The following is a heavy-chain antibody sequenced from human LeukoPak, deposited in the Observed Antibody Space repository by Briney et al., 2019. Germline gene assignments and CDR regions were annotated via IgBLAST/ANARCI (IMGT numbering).Heavy chain of an antibody. V-gene: IGHV4-59*01. CDR1: GGSISSYY. Sequence: SETLSLTCTVSGGSISSYYWSWIRQPPGKGLEWIGYIYYNGSTNYNPSLKSRVTISLDTSKNQFSLKLSSVTAADTAVYYCARASTVTTWSAAELRLDYWGQGTLVTVSS. J-gene: IGHJ4*02. CDR2: IYYNGST. D-gene: IGHD4-17*01. CDR3: ARASTVTTWSAAELRLDY.